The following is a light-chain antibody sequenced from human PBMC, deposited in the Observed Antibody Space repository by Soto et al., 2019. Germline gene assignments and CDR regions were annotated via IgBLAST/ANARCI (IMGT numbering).Light chain of an antibody. CDR3: QHYNEWPPWT. J-gene: IGKJ1*01. CDR1: QSVSSSY. V-gene: IGKV3-20*01. Sequence: EIVLTQSPGTLSLSPGESATLSCRASQSVSSSYLAWYQQKPGQAPRLLIYGASSRATGIPDRFSGSGSGTDFTLTISRLEPEDFAVYYCQHYNEWPPWTFGQGTKVDIK. CDR2: GAS.